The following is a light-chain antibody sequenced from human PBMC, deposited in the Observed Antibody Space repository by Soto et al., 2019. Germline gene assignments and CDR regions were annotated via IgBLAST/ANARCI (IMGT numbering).Light chain of an antibody. CDR1: RNVNTW. Sequence: DVQMTQSPSTLSASVGDTVTITCRASRNVNTWVAWYQQKPGKAPNLLIYRASTLESGVPSRFSGSGSGTELTLAISSLQPDDFATYFWQQYQSYTSFAGGTKVEIK. V-gene: IGKV1-5*01. J-gene: IGKJ4*01. CDR3: QQYQSYTS. CDR2: RAS.